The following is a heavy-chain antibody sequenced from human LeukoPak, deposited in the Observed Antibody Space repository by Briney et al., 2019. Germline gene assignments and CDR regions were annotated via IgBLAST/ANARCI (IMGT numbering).Heavy chain of an antibody. CDR2: INHSGST. J-gene: IGHJ4*02. CDR1: GGSFSGYY. V-gene: IGHV4-34*01. D-gene: IGHD5-12*01. CDR3: ASQVAGDY. Sequence: SETLPLTCAVYGGSFSGYYWSWIRQPPGKGLEWIGEINHSGSTNYNPSLKSRVTISVDTSKNQFSLKLSSVTAADTAVYYCASQVAGDYWGQGTLVTVSS.